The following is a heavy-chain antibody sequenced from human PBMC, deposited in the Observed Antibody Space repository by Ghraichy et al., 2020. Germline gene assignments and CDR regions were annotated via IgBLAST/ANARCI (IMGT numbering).Heavy chain of an antibody. Sequence: GGSLRLSCAASGFTFSNYAMNWVRQAPGKGLEWVSGIIGDGGTTFHADSVRGRFTISRDNSKNTLYLQMNSLRVEDTAVYYCAKAYGMDVWGQGTTVTVSS. J-gene: IGHJ6*02. CDR2: IIGDGGTT. V-gene: IGHV3-23*01. CDR3: AKAYGMDV. CDR1: GFTFSNYA. D-gene: IGHD2-21*01.